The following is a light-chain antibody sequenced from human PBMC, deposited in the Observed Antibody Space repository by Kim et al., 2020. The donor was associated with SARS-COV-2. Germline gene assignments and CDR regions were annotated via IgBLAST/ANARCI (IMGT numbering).Light chain of an antibody. CDR1: QSICSY. J-gene: IGKJ4*01. V-gene: IGKV1-39*01. CDR2: AAS. Sequence: ASVGDRVTITCRTSQSICSYLNWYQQKPGKAPKLLIYAASSLQGGVPSRFSGSGSGTDFTLTISSLQPEDFATYYCQQSYSTPKTFGGGTKVDIK. CDR3: QQSYSTPKT.